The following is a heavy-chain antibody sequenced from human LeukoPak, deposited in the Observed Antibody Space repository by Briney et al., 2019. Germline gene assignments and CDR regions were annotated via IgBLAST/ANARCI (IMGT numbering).Heavy chain of an antibody. CDR2: MNPNSGNT. Sequence: GASVKVSCKASGYTFTSYDINWVRQATGQGLEWMGWMNPNSGNTGYAQKFQGRVTITRNTSISTAYMELSSLRSEDTAVYYCARDAEGSGWIDYWGQGTLVTVSS. V-gene: IGHV1-8*03. CDR1: GYTFTSYD. D-gene: IGHD6-19*01. J-gene: IGHJ4*02. CDR3: ARDAEGSGWIDY.